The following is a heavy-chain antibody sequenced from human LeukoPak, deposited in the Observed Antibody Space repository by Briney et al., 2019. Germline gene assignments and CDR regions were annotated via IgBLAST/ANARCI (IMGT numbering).Heavy chain of an antibody. CDR3: ARDPRLYGYYDSSGYFNYYYYMGV. J-gene: IGHJ6*03. CDR1: GFTFSSYS. CDR2: ISSSSSYI. Sequence: GGSLRLSCAASGFTFSSYSTNWVRQAPGKGLEWVSSISSSSSYIYYADSVKGRFTISRDNAKNSLYLQMNSLRAEDTAVYYCARDPRLYGYYDSSGYFNYYYYMGVWGKGTTVTVSS. V-gene: IGHV3-21*01. D-gene: IGHD3-22*01.